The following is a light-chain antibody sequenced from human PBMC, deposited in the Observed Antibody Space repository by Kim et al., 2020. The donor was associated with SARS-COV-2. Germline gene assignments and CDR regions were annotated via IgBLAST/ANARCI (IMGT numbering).Light chain of an antibody. J-gene: IGKJ2*02. CDR2: DAS. Sequence: EIVLTQFPATLSLSPGERATLSCRASQSVSSYLAWYQQKPGQAPRLLIYDASNRATGIPARFSGSGSGTDFTLTISSLEPEDFAVYYCQQRSNWPRTFGQGTKLEI. V-gene: IGKV3-11*01. CDR3: QQRSNWPRT. CDR1: QSVSSY.